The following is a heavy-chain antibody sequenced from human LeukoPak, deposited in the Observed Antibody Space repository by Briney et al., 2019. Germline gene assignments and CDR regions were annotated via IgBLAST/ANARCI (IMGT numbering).Heavy chain of an antibody. V-gene: IGHV1-69*05. Sequence: SVKVSCKASGGTFSSYAISWVRQAPGQGLEWMGGIIPIFGTANYAQKFQGRVTITTDESTSTAYMELSSLRSEDTAVYYCSRDAYYYDSSGYYTGLPSDYWGQGTLVTVSS. D-gene: IGHD3-22*01. CDR3: SRDAYYYDSSGYYTGLPSDY. J-gene: IGHJ4*02. CDR1: GGTFSSYA. CDR2: IIPIFGTA.